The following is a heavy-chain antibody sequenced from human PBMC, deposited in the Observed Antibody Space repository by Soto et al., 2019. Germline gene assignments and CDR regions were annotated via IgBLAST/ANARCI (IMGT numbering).Heavy chain of an antibody. Sequence: LRLSCAASGFTFISYAMGWVRQGPGKGLEWVAVVSIGGSTHYADSVRGRFTISRDNSKNTLSLQMNSLTAEDTAVYFCAKRRGAGGHFDYWGQGALVTVSS. CDR2: VSIGGST. CDR3: AKRRGAGGHFDY. J-gene: IGHJ4*02. D-gene: IGHD2-15*01. V-gene: IGHV3-23*01. CDR1: GFTFISYA.